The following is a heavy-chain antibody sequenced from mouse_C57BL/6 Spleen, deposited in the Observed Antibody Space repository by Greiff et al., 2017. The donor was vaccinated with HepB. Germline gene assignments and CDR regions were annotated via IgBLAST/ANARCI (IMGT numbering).Heavy chain of an antibody. CDR2: ISYSGST. D-gene: IGHD1-1*01. Sequence: VQLKESGPGMVKPSQSLSLTCTVTGYSITSGYDWHWIRHFPGNKLEWMGYISYSGSTNYNPSLKSRISITHDTSKNHFFLKLNSVTTEDTATYYCARYGSSYGAMDYWGQGTSVTVSS. V-gene: IGHV3-1*01. CDR1: GYSITSGYD. J-gene: IGHJ4*01. CDR3: ARYGSSYGAMDY.